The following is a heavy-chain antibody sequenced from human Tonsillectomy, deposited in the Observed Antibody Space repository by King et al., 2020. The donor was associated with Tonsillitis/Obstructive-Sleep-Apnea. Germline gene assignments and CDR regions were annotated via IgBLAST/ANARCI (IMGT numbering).Heavy chain of an antibody. D-gene: IGHD5-24*01. Sequence: QLQESGPGLVKPSETLSLTCTVSGHSIRSNSYYWGWIRQPPGKGLEWIGTIYYTGSTYYNPSLKSRVTISVDTTKNHFSLKLSSGTAADTAVYYCAPHVRAGYGTTFDYWGQGTLVTVSS. CDR2: IYYTGST. V-gene: IGHV4-39*02. CDR1: GHSIRSNSYY. CDR3: APHVRAGYGTTFDY. J-gene: IGHJ4*02.